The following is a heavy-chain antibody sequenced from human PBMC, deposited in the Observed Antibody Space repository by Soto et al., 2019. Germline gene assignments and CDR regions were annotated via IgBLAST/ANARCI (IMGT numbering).Heavy chain of an antibody. J-gene: IGHJ3*02. D-gene: IGHD3-3*01. CDR3: ARDRAMSFGVVPPGPDAFDI. Sequence: PAETLSLTCTVSGGSISRGGYYWRGIRQHSGKSMEWIGYIYYSGSTYYSPSLKSRFTISVDTSKNQFSLKLSSVTAADTAVYYCARDRAMSFGVVPPGPDAFDIWGQGTMVTVSS. V-gene: IGHV4-31*03. CDR1: GGSISRGGYY. CDR2: IYYSGST.